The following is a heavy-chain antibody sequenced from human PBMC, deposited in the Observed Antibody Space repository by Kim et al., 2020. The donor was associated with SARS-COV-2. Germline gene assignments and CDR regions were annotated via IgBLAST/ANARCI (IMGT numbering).Heavy chain of an antibody. V-gene: IGHV1-58*02. CDR1: GFTFTSSA. J-gene: IGHJ4*02. CDR2: IVVGSGNT. Sequence: SVKVSCKASGFTFTSSAMQWVRQARGQRLEWIGWIVVGSGNTNYAQKFQERVTITRDMSTSTAYMELSSLRSEDTAVYYCAANGGSYRLEMATSWGQGTLVTVSS. CDR3: AANGGSYRLEMATS. D-gene: IGHD5-12*01.